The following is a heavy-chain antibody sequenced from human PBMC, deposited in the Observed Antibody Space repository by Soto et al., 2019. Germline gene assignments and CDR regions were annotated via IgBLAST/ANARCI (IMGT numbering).Heavy chain of an antibody. CDR2: ISYDGSNK. J-gene: IGHJ5*02. CDR1: GFTFSSYA. Sequence: QVQLVESGGGVVQPGRSLRLSCAASGFTFSSYAMHWVRQAPGKGLEWVAVISYDGSNKYYADSVKGRFTISRDNSKNKLYLQMNSMRAEETAVYYCARGDIVVVPAAMEFDPWGQGTLVTVSS. D-gene: IGHD2-2*01. V-gene: IGHV3-30-3*01. CDR3: ARGDIVVVPAAMEFDP.